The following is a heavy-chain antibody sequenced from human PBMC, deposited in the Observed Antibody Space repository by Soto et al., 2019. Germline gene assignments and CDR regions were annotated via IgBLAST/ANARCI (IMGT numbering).Heavy chain of an antibody. J-gene: IGHJ6*02. V-gene: IGHV1-69*01. CDR1: GGTFRTDA. Sequence: HVQLVQSGAVVKKSGSSVKVSCKTSGGTFRTDAISWVRQAPGQGLEWMGGIIPIFDTPNYAQKFQGRVTITADASTSTAYMDLSRLRPEDTAVYYCAREMSTTLNCFVMDVWGQGTTVTVSS. CDR3: AREMSTTLNCFVMDV. D-gene: IGHD1-1*01. CDR2: IIPIFDTP.